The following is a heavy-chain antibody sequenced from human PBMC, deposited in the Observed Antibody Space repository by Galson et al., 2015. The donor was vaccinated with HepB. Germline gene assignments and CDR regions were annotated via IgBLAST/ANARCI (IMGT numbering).Heavy chain of an antibody. J-gene: IGHJ4*02. D-gene: IGHD3-16*01. CDR1: GYTFTSYG. V-gene: IGHV1-18*04. Sequence: QSGAEVKKPGASVKISCKTSGYTFTSYGVNWVRQARGQGLEWMGWISGYNGDTSYAQKLQGRITMTTETSTNTAYLYLRSLTSDDTAVYYCARDGVGGDYWGQGTLVTVSS. CDR2: ISGYNGDT. CDR3: ARDGVGGDY.